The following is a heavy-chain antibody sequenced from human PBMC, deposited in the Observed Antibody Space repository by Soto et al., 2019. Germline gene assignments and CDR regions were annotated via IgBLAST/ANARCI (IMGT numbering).Heavy chain of an antibody. CDR3: ARGRYLGAFGI. CDR2: ISTYNGNT. Sequence: ASVKVSCKASGYTFTSYGLSWVRQAPGQGLEWMGWISTYNGNTNYAQKFQGRVTMTTDTSTTTAYMELRSLRSDDTAVYYCARGRYLGAFGIWGQGTMVTVSS. V-gene: IGHV1-18*04. CDR1: GYTFTSYG. D-gene: IGHD3-9*01. J-gene: IGHJ3*02.